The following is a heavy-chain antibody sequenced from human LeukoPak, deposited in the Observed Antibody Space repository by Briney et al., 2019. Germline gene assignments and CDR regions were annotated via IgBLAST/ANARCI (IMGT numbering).Heavy chain of an antibody. Sequence: PSETLSLTCTVSGYSISSGYYWGWIRQPPGKGLEWIGSINHSGSTYYNPSLKSRVTISVDTSKNQFSLKLSSVTAADTAVYYCARDRESYYDFWSGLANNWFDPWGQGTLVTVSS. D-gene: IGHD3-3*01. CDR3: ARDRESYYDFWSGLANNWFDP. J-gene: IGHJ5*02. V-gene: IGHV4-38-2*02. CDR1: GYSISSGYY. CDR2: INHSGST.